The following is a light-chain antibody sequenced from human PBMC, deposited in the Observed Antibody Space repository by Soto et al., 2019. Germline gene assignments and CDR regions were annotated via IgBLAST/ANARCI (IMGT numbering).Light chain of an antibody. CDR3: QQSNNWPYT. CDR2: GAS. J-gene: IGKJ2*01. CDR1: QSVRHN. Sequence: EIVMTQSPATLSVSPGERATLSCRASQSVRHNLAWYQRKPGQAPRLLIYGASTRATDIPARFSGSGSGTEFTLTISSLQSEDFAVYYCQQSNNWPYTFGQGTKVDIK. V-gene: IGKV3-15*01.